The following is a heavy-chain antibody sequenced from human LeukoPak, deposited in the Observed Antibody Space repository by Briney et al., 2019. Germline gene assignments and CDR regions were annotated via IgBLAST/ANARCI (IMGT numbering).Heavy chain of an antibody. CDR3: AKGCRSGGSCFYTDY. D-gene: IGHD2-15*01. V-gene: IGHV3-30*02. CDR2: IWYDGSNK. J-gene: IGHJ4*02. CDR1: GFTFSSYG. Sequence: PGGSLRLSCAASGFTFSSYGMHWVRQAPGKGLEWVAVIWYDGSNKYYVDSVQGRFTISRDNSKNTLYLQMSSLTSDDTAVYYCAKGCRSGGSCFYTDYWGQGTLVTVSS.